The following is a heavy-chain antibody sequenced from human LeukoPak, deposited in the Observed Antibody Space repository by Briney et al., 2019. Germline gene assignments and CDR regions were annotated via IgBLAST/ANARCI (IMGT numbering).Heavy chain of an antibody. CDR1: GFTFSSYA. Sequence: GGSLRLSCAASGFTFSSYAMSWVRQAPGKGLEWVSAISGSGGSTYYADSVKGRFTISRDNAKNSLYLQMNSLRAEDTAVYYCARDLYGDYPWDYWGQGTLVTVSS. D-gene: IGHD4-17*01. CDR3: ARDLYGDYPWDY. V-gene: IGHV3-23*01. J-gene: IGHJ4*02. CDR2: ISGSGGST.